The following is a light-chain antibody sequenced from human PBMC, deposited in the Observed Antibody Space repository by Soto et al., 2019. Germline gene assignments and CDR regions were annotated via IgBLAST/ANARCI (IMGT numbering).Light chain of an antibody. CDR1: QSLANSR. J-gene: IGKJ5*01. Sequence: EIVLTQSPGTLSLSPGETAIVSCRASQSLANSRLAWYQQKPGQAPRLLIYDVSSRATGIPDRFSGSGSGTEFTLTISSLQSEDFAVYYCQQYGSSPLTFGQGTRLEIK. CDR3: QQYGSSPLT. V-gene: IGKV3-20*01. CDR2: DVS.